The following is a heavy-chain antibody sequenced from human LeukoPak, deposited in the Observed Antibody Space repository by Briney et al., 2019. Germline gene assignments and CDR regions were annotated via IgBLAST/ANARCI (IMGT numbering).Heavy chain of an antibody. CDR3: AKDSTNYADYARPDF. CDR1: GFTFNNYA. CDR2: ISGGGETT. V-gene: IGHV3-23*01. J-gene: IGHJ4*02. Sequence: GGSLRLSCAASGFTFNNYAMNWVRQAPGKGLEWVSSISGGGETTYYADSAKGRFTISRDNSQNTLYLQMNSLRPEDTAVYYCAKDSTNYADYARPDFWGQGTLVTVSS. D-gene: IGHD4-17*01.